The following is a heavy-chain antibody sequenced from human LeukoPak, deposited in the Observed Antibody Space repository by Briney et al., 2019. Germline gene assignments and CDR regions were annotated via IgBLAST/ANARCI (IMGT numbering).Heavy chain of an antibody. D-gene: IGHD4-17*01. CDR2: IYYSGST. CDR1: GGSISSSSYY. V-gene: IGHV4-39*01. Sequence: SETLSLTCTVSGGSISSSSYYWGWIRQPPGKGLEWIGSIYYSGSTYYNPSLKSRVTISVDTSKNQFSLKLSSVTAADTAVYYCARWLRNYGYDAFDISGQGTMVTVSS. CDR3: ARWLRNYGYDAFDI. J-gene: IGHJ3*02.